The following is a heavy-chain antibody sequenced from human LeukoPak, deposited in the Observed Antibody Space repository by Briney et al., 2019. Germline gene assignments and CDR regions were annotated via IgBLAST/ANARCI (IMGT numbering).Heavy chain of an antibody. D-gene: IGHD1-26*01. CDR2: ISKDGSST. V-gene: IGHV3-74*01. Sequence: GGSLRLSCEASGFTFGNYAMNWVRQAPGKGLVWVSRISKDGSSTYYADSVKGRFTISRDNAKNTLYLQMNSLRAEDTAVYYCARDEVGVGATHDYWGQGTLVTVSS. CDR1: GFTFGNYA. J-gene: IGHJ4*02. CDR3: ARDEVGVGATHDY.